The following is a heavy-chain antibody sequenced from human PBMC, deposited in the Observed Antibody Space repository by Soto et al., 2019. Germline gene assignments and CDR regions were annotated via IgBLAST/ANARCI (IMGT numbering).Heavy chain of an antibody. D-gene: IGHD6-13*01. CDR3: ARYSSSWYFLQFTGFDP. CDR1: GGSISSGEYY. V-gene: IGHV4-30-4*01. CDR2: IYYRGST. J-gene: IGHJ5*02. Sequence: SSETLSLTCTVSGGSISSGEYYWSWIRQSPGKGLEWIGYIYYRGSTYYNSSLKSRVTISLDTSNNQFSLKLSSVTAADTAVYYCARYSSSWYFLQFTGFDPWGQGTLVTVSS.